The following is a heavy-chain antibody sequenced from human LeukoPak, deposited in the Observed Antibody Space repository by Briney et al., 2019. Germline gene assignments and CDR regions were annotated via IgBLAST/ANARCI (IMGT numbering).Heavy chain of an antibody. CDR1: GFTFNIHA. CDR2: ISPNGDST. J-gene: IGHJ3*02. Sequence: GGSLRLSCAASGFTFNIHAMTWARQAPGRGLEWVSVISPNGDSTFYADSVKGRFTISRDNSKNMVFLQMDSLGAEDMAVYYCAKAGWYSAKTYATYDDAYDIWGRGTMVAVSS. V-gene: IGHV3-23*01. D-gene: IGHD1-26*01. CDR3: AKAGWYSAKTYATYDDAYDI.